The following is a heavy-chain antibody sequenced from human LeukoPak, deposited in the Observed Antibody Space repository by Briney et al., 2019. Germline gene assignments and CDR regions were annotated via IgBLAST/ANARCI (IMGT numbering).Heavy chain of an antibody. J-gene: IGHJ4*02. CDR2: INPSGGGT. V-gene: IGHV1-46*02. Sequence: ASVKVSCKASGYTFNNYYMYWVRQAPGQGLEWMGMINPSGGGTSYAQKFQGRVTMTRDTSTRTVYMEVSSLKPEDTAVYYCARDYCSSTSCLFDDWGQGTLVTVSS. CDR3: ARDYCSSTSCLFDD. D-gene: IGHD2-2*01. CDR1: GYTFNNYY.